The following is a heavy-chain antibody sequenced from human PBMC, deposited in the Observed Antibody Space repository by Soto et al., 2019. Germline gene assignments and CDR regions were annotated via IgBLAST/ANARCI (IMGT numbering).Heavy chain of an antibody. Sequence: QVQLVESGGGVVQPGRSLRLSCAASGFTFSSYGMHWVRQAPGKGLEWVAVISYDGSNKYYADSVKGRFTTSRDNSKNTLYLQMNSLRAEDTAVYYCAKDLPPGSSIPSYYFDYWGQGTLVTVSS. V-gene: IGHV3-30*18. CDR1: GFTFSSYG. CDR2: ISYDGSNK. CDR3: AKDLPPGSSIPSYYFDY. D-gene: IGHD6-19*01. J-gene: IGHJ4*02.